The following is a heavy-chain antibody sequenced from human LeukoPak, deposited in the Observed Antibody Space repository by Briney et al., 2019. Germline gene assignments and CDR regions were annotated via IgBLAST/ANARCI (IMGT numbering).Heavy chain of an antibody. J-gene: IGHJ5*02. CDR3: AKGYYDILTDYFHNWFNP. CDR2: ISGRGGST. D-gene: IGHD3-9*01. V-gene: IGHV3-23*01. CDR1: GFTFSSYA. Sequence: GGSLRLSCAASGFTFSSYAVSWVRQAPGVGLEWVSTISGRGGSTFYADSVKGRFTISRDNSKNTLYRQMNSLRADDTAVYYCAKGYYDILTDYFHNWFNPWGQGTLVIVSS.